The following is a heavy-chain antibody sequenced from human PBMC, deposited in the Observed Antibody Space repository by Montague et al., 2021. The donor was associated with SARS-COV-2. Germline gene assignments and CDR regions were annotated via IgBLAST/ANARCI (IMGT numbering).Heavy chain of an antibody. D-gene: IGHD2-15*01. J-gene: IGHJ4*02. CDR1: GDAIISGDYY. Sequence: TLSLTCTVSGDAIISGDYYWTWVRQPPGKGLEWIGYMSFGGDSYYNPSLKGRVSISIDTTKNQFSLKLNAVTAADTAVYYCARGSGLGVVDNFDCWGQGTLVTVSS. CDR2: MSFGGDS. CDR3: ARGSGLGVVDNFDC. V-gene: IGHV4-30-4*08.